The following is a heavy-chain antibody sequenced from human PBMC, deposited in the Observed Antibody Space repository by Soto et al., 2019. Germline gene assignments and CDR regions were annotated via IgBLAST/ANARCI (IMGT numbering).Heavy chain of an antibody. D-gene: IGHD3-10*01. CDR3: AHRRMVRGVISNWFDP. V-gene: IGHV2-5*01. CDR1: GFSLSTSGVG. CDR2: IYWNDDK. Sequence: SGPTLVNPTQTLTLTCTFSGFSLSTSGVGVGWIRQPPGKALEWLALIYWNDDKRYSPSLKSRLTITKDTSKNQVVLTMTNMGPVDTATYYCAHRRMVRGVISNWFDPWGQGTLVTVSS. J-gene: IGHJ5*02.